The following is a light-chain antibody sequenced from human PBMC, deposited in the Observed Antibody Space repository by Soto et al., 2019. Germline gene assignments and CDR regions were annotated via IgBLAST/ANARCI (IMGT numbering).Light chain of an antibody. V-gene: IGKV3-11*01. J-gene: IGKJ2*01. CDR1: QSVSSY. CDR3: QQRSNWHSYT. CDR2: DES. Sequence: EIVLTQSPATLYFSPGERATLSCRASQSVSSYLAWYQQKPCQAPRLLIYDESNMATGIPARFSGSGSGTDFPLTISSLEPEDFEVYYCQQRSNWHSYTFGQGTKLEIK.